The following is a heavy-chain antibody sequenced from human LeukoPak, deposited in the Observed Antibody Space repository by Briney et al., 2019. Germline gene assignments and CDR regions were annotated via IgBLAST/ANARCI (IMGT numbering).Heavy chain of an antibody. V-gene: IGHV1-18*01. CDR1: GYTFTSYG. CDR2: ISAYNGNT. J-gene: IGHJ6*03. Sequence: GASVKVSCKASGYTFTSYGIGWVRQAPGQGLEWMGWISAYNGNTNYAQKLQGRVTMTTDTSTSTAYMELRSLRSDDTAVYYCARVLVDTAMLTGAPYYYYMDVWGKGTTVTVSS. CDR3: ARVLVDTAMLTGAPYYYYMDV. D-gene: IGHD5-18*01.